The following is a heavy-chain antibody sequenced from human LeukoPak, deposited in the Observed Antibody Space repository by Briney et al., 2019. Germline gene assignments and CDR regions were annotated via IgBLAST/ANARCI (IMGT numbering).Heavy chain of an antibody. CDR3: ARDWDYYGSGSYSDYYYYYMDV. J-gene: IGHJ6*03. Sequence: SETLSLTCTVSGGSISSYYWSWIRQPAGKGLEWIGRIYTSGSTNYNPSLKSRVTMSVDTSKNQFSLKLSSVTAADTAVYYCARDWDYYGSGSYSDYYYYYMDVWGKGTTVTVS. CDR2: IYTSGST. V-gene: IGHV4-4*07. D-gene: IGHD3-10*01. CDR1: GGSISSYY.